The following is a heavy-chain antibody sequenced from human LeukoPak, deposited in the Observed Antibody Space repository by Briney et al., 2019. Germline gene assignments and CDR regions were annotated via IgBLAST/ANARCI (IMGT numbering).Heavy chain of an antibody. CDR2: IWYDGSNK. D-gene: IGHD6-13*01. V-gene: IGHV3-33*01. J-gene: IGHJ4*02. CDR3: ARDLRIAAAGTPDY. CDR1: GFTFSSYG. Sequence: GRSLRLSCAASGFTFSSYGMHWVRQAPGKGLEWVAVIWYDGSNKYYADSVKGRFTISRDNSKNTLYLQMNSLRAEDTAVYYCARDLRIAAAGTPDYWGQGTLVTVSS.